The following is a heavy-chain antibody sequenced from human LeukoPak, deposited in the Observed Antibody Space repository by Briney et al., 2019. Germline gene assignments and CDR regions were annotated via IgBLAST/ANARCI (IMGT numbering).Heavy chain of an antibody. D-gene: IGHD2-21*02. CDR2: INPNSGGT. CDR1: GYTFTGYY. CDR3: ARVSLGAYCGGDCFGTFAFDI. Sequence: ASVKVSCKASGYTFTGYYMHWVRQAPGQGLEWMGWINPNSGGTNYAQKFQGRVTMTRDTSISTAYMELSRLRSDDTAVYYCARVSLGAYCGGDCFGTFAFDIWGQGTMVTVSS. J-gene: IGHJ3*02. V-gene: IGHV1-2*02.